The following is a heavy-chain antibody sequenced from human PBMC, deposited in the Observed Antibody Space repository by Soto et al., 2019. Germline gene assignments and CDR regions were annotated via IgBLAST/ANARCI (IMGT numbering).Heavy chain of an antibody. D-gene: IGHD6-13*01. Sequence: QITLKESGPTLVKPTQTLTLTCTFSGFSFSTSAVGVGWIRQPPGKALEWLAPIYWDDDKRYSPSLKSRLTITKDTSRNQVVVTMTNMDPVDTATYYCAHVYWAASGTRYYFDYWGQGTLVTVSS. J-gene: IGHJ4*02. V-gene: IGHV2-5*02. CDR2: IYWDDDK. CDR1: GFSFSTSAVG. CDR3: AHVYWAASGTRYYFDY.